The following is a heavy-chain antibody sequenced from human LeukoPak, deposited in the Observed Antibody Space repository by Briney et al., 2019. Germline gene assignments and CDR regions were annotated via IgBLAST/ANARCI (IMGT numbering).Heavy chain of an antibody. CDR1: GGSISSSSYY. J-gene: IGHJ4*02. V-gene: IGHV4-39*01. Sequence: PSETLSLTCTVSGGSISSSSYYWGWIRQPPGKGLEWIGSIYYSGSTYYNPSLKSRVTISVDTSKNQFSLKLSSVTAADTAVYYCARHHSPGVVSSWFNANYWGQGTPVTVSS. D-gene: IGHD6-13*01. CDR3: ARHHSPGVVSSWFNANY. CDR2: IYYSGST.